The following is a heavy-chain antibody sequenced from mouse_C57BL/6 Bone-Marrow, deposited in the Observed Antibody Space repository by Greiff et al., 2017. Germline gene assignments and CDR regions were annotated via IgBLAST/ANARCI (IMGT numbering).Heavy chain of an antibody. J-gene: IGHJ1*03. CDR3: ARRGLLSYWYCDV. V-gene: IGHV1-64*01. CDR1: GYTFTSYW. D-gene: IGHD2-10*01. CDR2: IHPNSGST. Sequence: VQLQQPGAELVKPGASVKLSCKASGYTFTSYWMHWVKQRPGQGLEWIGMIHPNSGSTNYNEKFKSKATLTVDKSSSTAYMQLSSLTSEDSAVYYGARRGLLSYWYCDVWGTGTTVTVSS.